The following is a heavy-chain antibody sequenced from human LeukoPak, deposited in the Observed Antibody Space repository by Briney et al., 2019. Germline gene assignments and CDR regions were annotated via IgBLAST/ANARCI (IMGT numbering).Heavy chain of an antibody. CDR3: ARDSSYDFWSGYPDY. V-gene: IGHV1-2*04. CDR1: GYTFTSYA. D-gene: IGHD3-3*01. J-gene: IGHJ4*02. CDR2: INPNSGGT. Sequence: GASVKVSCKASGYTFTSYAMHWVRQAPGQGLEWMGWINPNSGGTNYAQKFQGWVTMTRDTSISTAYMELSRLRSDDTAVYYCARDSSYDFWSGYPDYWGQGTLVTVSS.